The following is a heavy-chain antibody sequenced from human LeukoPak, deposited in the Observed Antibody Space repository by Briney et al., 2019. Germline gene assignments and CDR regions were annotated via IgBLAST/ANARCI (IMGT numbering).Heavy chain of an antibody. CDR3: AREGGTTVKITFDY. CDR2: ISSSGSTI. Sequence: LPGGSLRLSCAASGFTFSSYEMNWVRQAPGKGLEWVSYISSSGSTIYYADSVKGRFTISRDNAKNSLYLQMHSLRDEDTAVYYCAREGGTTVKITFDYWGQGTLVTVSS. V-gene: IGHV3-48*03. J-gene: IGHJ4*02. D-gene: IGHD4-17*01. CDR1: GFTFSSYE.